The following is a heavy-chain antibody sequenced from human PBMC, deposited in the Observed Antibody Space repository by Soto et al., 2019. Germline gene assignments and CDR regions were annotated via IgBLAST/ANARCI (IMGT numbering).Heavy chain of an antibody. CDR3: ARDGIVGAFYYFDY. J-gene: IGHJ4*02. V-gene: IGHV1-69*04. Sequence: SVKVSCKASGGTFSSYTISWVRQAPGQGLEWMGRIIPILGIANYAQKFQGRVTITADKSTSTAYMELSSLRSEDTAVYYCARDGIVGAFYYFDYWGQGTLVTVSS. D-gene: IGHD1-26*01. CDR1: GGTFSSYT. CDR2: IIPILGIA.